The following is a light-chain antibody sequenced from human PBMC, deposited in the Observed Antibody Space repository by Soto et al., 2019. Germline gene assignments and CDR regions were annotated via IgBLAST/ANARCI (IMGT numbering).Light chain of an antibody. CDR1: SSDVGGYNY. J-gene: IGLJ1*01. CDR2: DVN. CDR3: CSYAGSYSFV. Sequence: QSVLTQPRSVSGSPGQSVTISCTGTSSDVGGYNYVSWYQQHPGKAPKFMIYDVNKRPSGVPDRFSGSKSGNTASLTISGLQTADEADYYCCSYAGSYSFVFGTGTKVTVL. V-gene: IGLV2-11*01.